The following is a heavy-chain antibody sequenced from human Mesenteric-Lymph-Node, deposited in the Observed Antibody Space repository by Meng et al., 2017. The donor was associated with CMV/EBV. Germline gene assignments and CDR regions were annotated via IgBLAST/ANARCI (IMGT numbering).Heavy chain of an antibody. CDR2: INHSGST. CDR1: GGSFSGYY. J-gene: IGHJ4*02. V-gene: IGHV4-34*01. CDR3: ARHQRWLKSEGGFNY. Sequence: QGQLQQWGAGLLKPSETRSLTCAVYGGSFSGYYWSWIRQPPGKGLEWIGEINHSGSTNYNPSLKSRVTISVDTSKNQFSLKLSSVTAADTAVYYCARHQRWLKSEGGFNYWGQGTPVTVSS. D-gene: IGHD4-23*01.